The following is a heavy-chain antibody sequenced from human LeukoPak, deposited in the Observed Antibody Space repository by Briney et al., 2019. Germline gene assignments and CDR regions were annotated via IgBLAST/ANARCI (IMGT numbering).Heavy chain of an antibody. CDR2: IDFTSRYI. V-gene: IGHV3-21*01. J-gene: IGHJ1*01. CDR1: GFTFSTYS. Sequence: GESLRLSCAASGFTFSTYSMNWVRQAPGKGLEWVSSIDFTSRYIYNADSVKGRFTTSRDNAKNSLDLQMNSLKVEDTAVYYCATPAAGPGAEYSLYWGQGTLAIVSS. D-gene: IGHD6-13*01. CDR3: ATPAAGPGAEYSLY.